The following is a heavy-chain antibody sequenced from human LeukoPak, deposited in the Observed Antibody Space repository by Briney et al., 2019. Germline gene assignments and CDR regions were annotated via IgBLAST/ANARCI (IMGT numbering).Heavy chain of an antibody. D-gene: IGHD1-26*01. V-gene: IGHV4-61*02. Sequence: PSETLSLTCTVSGGSISRGSYYWSWIRQPAGKGREWIVRMYTSGSTNYNPSLNSRVTISLDTSKNHFSLRLSSVTATDTAVYYCAKGRGWEASYYYYYMDVWGKGTTVTISS. CDR2: MYTSGST. CDR1: GGSISRGSYY. J-gene: IGHJ6*03. CDR3: AKGRGWEASYYYYYMDV.